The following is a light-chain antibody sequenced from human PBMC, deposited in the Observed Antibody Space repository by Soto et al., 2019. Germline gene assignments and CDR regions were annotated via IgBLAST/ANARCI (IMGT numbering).Light chain of an antibody. Sequence: EIVLTQSPVTLSLSPGERATLACMAIQSVISSYLAWYQQKPGQAPRLLIYGASSRATGIPDRFSGSGSGTDFTLTISRLEPEDFAVYYCQQYGSSPRLTFGGGTKVDIK. CDR1: QSVISSY. CDR2: GAS. V-gene: IGKV3-20*01. CDR3: QQYGSSPRLT. J-gene: IGKJ4*01.